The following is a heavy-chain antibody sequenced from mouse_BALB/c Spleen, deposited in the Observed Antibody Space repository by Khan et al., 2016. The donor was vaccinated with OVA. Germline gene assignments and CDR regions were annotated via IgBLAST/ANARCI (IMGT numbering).Heavy chain of an antibody. D-gene: IGHD1-1*01. J-gene: IGHJ4*01. CDR1: GYTFTSYC. CDR2: IGPGSGST. Sequence: DLVKPGASVKLSCKASGYTFTSYCINWIKQSPGQGLEWIGRIGPGSGSTSYNEMVTGKATLTGDTTSSTAYIQLSSLSSEDSAVYFCAISNYVGSRLYAMGYWGQGTSVTVSS. CDR3: AISNYVGSRLYAMGY. V-gene: IGHV1S41*01.